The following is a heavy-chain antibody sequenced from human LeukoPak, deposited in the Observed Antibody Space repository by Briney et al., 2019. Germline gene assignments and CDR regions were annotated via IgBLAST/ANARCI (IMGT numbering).Heavy chain of an antibody. D-gene: IGHD3-22*01. V-gene: IGHV3-66*01. J-gene: IGHJ4*02. CDR3: AARSGYYSGFDY. Sequence: GGSLRLSCAASGFTVSSNYMSWVRQAPGKGLEWVSVIYSGGSTYYADSVKGRFTISRDNSKNTLYLQMSSLRAEDTAVYYCAARSGYYSGFDYWGQGTLVTVS. CDR1: GFTVSSNY. CDR2: IYSGGST.